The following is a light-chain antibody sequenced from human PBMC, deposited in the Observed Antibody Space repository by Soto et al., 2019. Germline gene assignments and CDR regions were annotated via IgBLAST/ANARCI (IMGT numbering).Light chain of an antibody. V-gene: IGLV2-11*01. Sequence: QSALTQPRSVSGSPGQSVTISCTGNSSDVGGYNYVSWYQHHPGKAPKVMIYDVSKRPSGVPDRFSGSKSGNTASLTISGLQAEDEADYYCASWDDGMNGWVFGGGTKVTVL. CDR3: ASWDDGMNGWV. J-gene: IGLJ3*02. CDR1: SSDVGGYNY. CDR2: DVS.